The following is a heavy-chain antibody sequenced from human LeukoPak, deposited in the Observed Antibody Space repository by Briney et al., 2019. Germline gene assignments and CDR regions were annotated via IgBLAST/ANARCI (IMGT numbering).Heavy chain of an antibody. J-gene: IGHJ6*03. Sequence: GGSLRLSCAASGFTFSSYGMTWVRQAPGKGLEWVSAISGSESSTYYTDSVKGRFTISRDNSKNTLYLQMNSLRAEDTAVYYCAKGGSNWYSYYYYMDVWGKGTTVTVSS. CDR3: AKGGSNWYSYYYYMDV. D-gene: IGHD4-11*01. V-gene: IGHV3-23*01. CDR1: GFTFSSYG. CDR2: ISGSESST.